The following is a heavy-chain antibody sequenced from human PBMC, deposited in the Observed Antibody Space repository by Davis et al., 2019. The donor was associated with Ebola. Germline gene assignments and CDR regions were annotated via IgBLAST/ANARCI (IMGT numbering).Heavy chain of an antibody. CDR1: GFTLSTYG. Sequence: PGGSLRLSCAASGFTLSTYGITWVRQAPGKGLEWVSGMSGSDGSTYYADSVKGRFTISRDNSKNTLYLQMNSLRDEDTAVYYCARDPGSSAFDYWGQGTLVTVSS. CDR2: MSGSDGST. J-gene: IGHJ4*02. V-gene: IGHV3-23*01. CDR3: ARDPGSSAFDY. D-gene: IGHD1-14*01.